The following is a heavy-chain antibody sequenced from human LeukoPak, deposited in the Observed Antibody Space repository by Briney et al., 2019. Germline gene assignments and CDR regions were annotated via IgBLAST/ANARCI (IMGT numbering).Heavy chain of an antibody. J-gene: IGHJ4*02. D-gene: IGHD6-19*01. CDR1: GITFGSYW. CDR3: ARGRMAVAGSYEY. CDR2: IKPDGSEK. V-gene: IGHV3-7*05. Sequence: GGSLRLSCAASGITFGSYWMTWVRQAPGKGLECVANIKPDGSEKHYVDFVEGRFTISRDNAKNSLFLEMNSLRAEDTAVYYCARGRMAVAGSYEYWGQGTLVTVSS.